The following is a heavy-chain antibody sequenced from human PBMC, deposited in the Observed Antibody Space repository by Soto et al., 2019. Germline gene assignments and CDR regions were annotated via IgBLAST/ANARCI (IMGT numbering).Heavy chain of an antibody. CDR3: AREGCSGGSCYYYYYGMDV. J-gene: IGHJ6*02. V-gene: IGHV1-18*04. Sequence: ASVKVSCKASCYTFTSYGISWVRQAPGQGLEWMGWISAYNGNTNYAQKLQGRVTMTTDTSTSTAYMELRSLRSDDTAVYYCAREGCSGGSCYYYYYGMDVWGQGTTVTVSS. CDR1: CYTFTSYG. CDR2: ISAYNGNT. D-gene: IGHD2-15*01.